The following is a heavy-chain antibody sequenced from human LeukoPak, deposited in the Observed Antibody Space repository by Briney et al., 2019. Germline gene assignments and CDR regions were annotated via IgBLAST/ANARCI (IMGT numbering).Heavy chain of an antibody. D-gene: IGHD4-17*01. Sequence: PGGSLRLSCAASGFTFSSYDMHWVRQATGKGLEWVSAIGTAGDTYYPGSVKGRLTISRENAKNSLYLQMNSLRAGDTAVYYCARAPYGDYYDYWGQGTLVTVSS. V-gene: IGHV3-13*01. CDR3: ARAPYGDYYDY. J-gene: IGHJ4*02. CDR1: GFTFSSYD. CDR2: IGTAGDT.